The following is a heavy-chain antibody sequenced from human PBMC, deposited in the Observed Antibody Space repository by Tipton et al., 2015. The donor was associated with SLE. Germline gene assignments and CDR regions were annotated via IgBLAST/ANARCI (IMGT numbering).Heavy chain of an antibody. J-gene: IGHJ5*02. CDR2: IYQSGMT. CDR3: ARGGASSKWLDP. D-gene: IGHD6-6*01. CDR1: GYSIGSGYY. V-gene: IGHV4-38-2*01. Sequence: TLSLTCVVSGYSIGSGYYWGWIRQPPGKGLEWIGSIYQSGMTYYHSSLKSRVTISVDTSNNQFSLRVTSVTAADTAFYYCARGGASSKWLDPWGQGTLVTVSS.